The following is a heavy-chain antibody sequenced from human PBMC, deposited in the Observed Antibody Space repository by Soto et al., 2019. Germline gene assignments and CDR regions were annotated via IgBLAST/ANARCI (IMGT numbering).Heavy chain of an antibody. CDR2: ISWNSGSI. V-gene: IGHV3-9*01. J-gene: IGHJ4*02. CDR3: AKDGGYCSSTSCYPRGFDY. D-gene: IGHD2-2*01. CDR1: GFTFDDYA. Sequence: GGSLRLSCAASGFTFDDYAMHWVRQAPGKGLEWVSGISWNSGSIGYADSVKGRFTISRDNAKNSLYLQMNSLRAEDTALYYCAKDGGYCSSTSCYPRGFDYWGQGTLVTVSS.